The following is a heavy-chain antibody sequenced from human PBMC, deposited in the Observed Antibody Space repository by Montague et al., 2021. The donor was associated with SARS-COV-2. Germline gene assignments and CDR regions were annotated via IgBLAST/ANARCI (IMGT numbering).Heavy chain of an antibody. Sequence: SETLSLTCTVSGGSISNYYWSWIWNPQGRGLEWNGYIYYSGSTDYSSYPKSTVTISLDTSKNQFSLKVNSVTVADTAVYYCARGGGYYNYGLDVWGPGTTVTVSS. V-gene: IGHV4-59*01. J-gene: IGHJ6*02. CDR1: GGSISNYY. CDR3: ARGGGYYNYGLDV. CDR2: IYYSGST. D-gene: IGHD3-22*01.